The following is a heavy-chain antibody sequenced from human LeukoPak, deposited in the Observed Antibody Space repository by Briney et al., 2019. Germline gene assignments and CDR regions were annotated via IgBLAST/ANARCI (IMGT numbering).Heavy chain of an antibody. D-gene: IGHD5-18*01. Sequence: PSETLSLTCAVSGGSISSGGYSWSWIRQPPGKGLEWIGYIYHSGSTYYNPSLKSRVTISVDRSKNQFSLKLSSVTAADTVVYYCARSDTAMVEAFDYWGQGTLVTVSS. CDR2: IYHSGST. CDR1: GGSISSGGYS. J-gene: IGHJ4*02. CDR3: ARSDTAMVEAFDY. V-gene: IGHV4-30-2*01.